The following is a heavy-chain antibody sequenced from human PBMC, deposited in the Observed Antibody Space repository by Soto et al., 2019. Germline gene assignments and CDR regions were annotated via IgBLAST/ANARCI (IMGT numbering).Heavy chain of an antibody. Sequence: ASVKVSCKASGYTFTSYDINWVRQATGQGLEWMGWMNPNSGNTGYAQKFQGRVTMTRNTSISTAYMELSSLRSEDTAVYYCARGGVTMVRGVISDYYYYYMDVWGKGTTVTVSS. D-gene: IGHD3-10*01. CDR1: GYTFTSYD. V-gene: IGHV1-8*01. CDR2: MNPNSGNT. J-gene: IGHJ6*03. CDR3: ARGGVTMVRGVISDYYYYYMDV.